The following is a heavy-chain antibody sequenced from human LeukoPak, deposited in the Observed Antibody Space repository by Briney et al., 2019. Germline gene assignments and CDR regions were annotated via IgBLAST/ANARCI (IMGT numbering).Heavy chain of an antibody. CDR3: VKVTVGATLWAFDI. V-gene: IGHV4-59*12. Sequence: SETLSLTCTVSGVSISDYYWTWIRQPPGKGLEWIGHIYYSGNTIYNPSLKSRVTMSLDTSKNQLSLTLRSVTAADTAVYYCVKVTVGATLWAFDIWGQGTMVTVSS. CDR1: GVSISDYY. D-gene: IGHD1-26*01. J-gene: IGHJ3*02. CDR2: IYYSGNT.